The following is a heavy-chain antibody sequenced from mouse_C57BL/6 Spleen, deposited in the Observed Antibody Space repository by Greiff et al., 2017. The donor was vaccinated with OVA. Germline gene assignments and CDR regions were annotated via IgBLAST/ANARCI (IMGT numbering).Heavy chain of an antibody. D-gene: IGHD2-4*01. J-gene: IGHJ3*01. CDR3: ARFDYDDGFAY. V-gene: IGHV1-53*01. CDR2: INPSNGGT. Sequence: QVQLQQPGAELVKPGASVKMSCKASGYTFTSYWITWVKQRPGQGLEWIGNINPSNGGTNYNEKFKSKATLTVDKSSSTAYMQLSSLTSEDSAIYYCARFDYDDGFAYWGQGTLVTVSA. CDR1: GYTFTSYW.